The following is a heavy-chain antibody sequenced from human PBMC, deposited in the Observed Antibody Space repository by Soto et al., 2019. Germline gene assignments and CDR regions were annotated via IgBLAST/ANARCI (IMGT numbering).Heavy chain of an antibody. CDR3: SHRRRMLMDV. J-gene: IGHJ6*02. D-gene: IGHD2-8*01. CDR2: ISGDDEK. CDR1: GFSLITGGVS. Sequence: QITLKESGPTQVKPTQTLTLTCTFSGFSLITGGVSVAWIRQPPGKALEWLALISGDDEKRYSPSLSSRLTITKHTTKSQMVFTMTNMDPLDTATYYCSHRRRMLMDVWGQGTPVTVSS. V-gene: IGHV2-5*02.